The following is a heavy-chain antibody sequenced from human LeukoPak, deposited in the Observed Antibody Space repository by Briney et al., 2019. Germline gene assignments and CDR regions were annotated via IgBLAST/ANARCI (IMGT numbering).Heavy chain of an antibody. D-gene: IGHD1-7*01. Sequence: KPSETLSLTCAAYGGSFSGYYWSWIRQPPGKGLEWIGEINHSGSTNYNPSLKSRVTISVDTSKNQFSLKLSSVTAADTAVYYCATEEVTGTTNYWGQGTLVTVSS. J-gene: IGHJ4*02. CDR1: GGSFSGYY. V-gene: IGHV4-34*01. CDR2: INHSGST. CDR3: ATEEVTGTTNY.